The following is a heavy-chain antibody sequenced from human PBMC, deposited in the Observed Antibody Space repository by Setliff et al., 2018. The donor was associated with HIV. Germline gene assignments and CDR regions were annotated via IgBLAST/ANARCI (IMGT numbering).Heavy chain of an antibody. J-gene: IGHJ5*02. CDR1: GGSFSGYY. Sequence: SETLSLTCAVYGGSFSGYYWGWIRQPPGKGLEWIGSIYHSGSTYYNPSLRSRVTISVDTSKNQFSLKLSSVTAADTAVYYCARDAPTVYANGWFDPWGQGTLVTVSS. CDR2: IYHSGST. V-gene: IGHV4-34*01. CDR3: ARDAPTVYANGWFDP. D-gene: IGHD2-8*01.